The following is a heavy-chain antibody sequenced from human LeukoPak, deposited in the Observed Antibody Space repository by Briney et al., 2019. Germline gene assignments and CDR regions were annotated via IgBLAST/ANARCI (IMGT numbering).Heavy chain of an antibody. J-gene: IGHJ4*02. CDR1: GFTFSSYA. V-gene: IGHV3-33*08. CDR2: IWYDGSNK. Sequence: GGSLRLSCAASGFTFSSYAMHWVRQAPGKGLEWVAVIWYDGSNKYYADSVKGRFTISRDNSKNTLYLQMNSLRAEDTAVYYCARDHPHGYSSGWYSYWGQGTLVTVSS. CDR3: ARDHPHGYSSGWYSY. D-gene: IGHD6-19*01.